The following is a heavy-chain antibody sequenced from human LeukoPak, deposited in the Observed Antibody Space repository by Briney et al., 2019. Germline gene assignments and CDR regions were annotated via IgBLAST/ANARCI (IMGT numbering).Heavy chain of an antibody. J-gene: IGHJ4*02. D-gene: IGHD3-10*01. CDR3: ARGPSHSGRFYFDS. CDR2: IKQDGSKK. CDR1: GFPFSSYW. Sequence: GSLRLSCVASGFPFSSYWMTWVRQAPGKGLEWVANIKQDGSKKSYVDSVKGRFTISRDNAKNTLYLQMNSLRAEDTAVYYCARGPSHSGRFYFDSWGQGTLVTVSS. V-gene: IGHV3-7*01.